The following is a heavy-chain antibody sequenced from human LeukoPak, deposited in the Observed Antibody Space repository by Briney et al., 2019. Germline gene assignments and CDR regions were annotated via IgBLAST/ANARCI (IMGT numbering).Heavy chain of an antibody. Sequence: PSETLSLTCGVSGGSISSTNWWGWVRQPPGQGLEWIGEISLTGRTNYNPSLNGRVTMSLDESRNQLSLNLTSVTAADTAIYYCSRESGASCPFGYWGQGTLVIVPP. J-gene: IGHJ4*02. CDR1: GGSISSTNW. V-gene: IGHV4-4*02. D-gene: IGHD1-26*01. CDR2: ISLTGRT. CDR3: SRESGASCPFGY.